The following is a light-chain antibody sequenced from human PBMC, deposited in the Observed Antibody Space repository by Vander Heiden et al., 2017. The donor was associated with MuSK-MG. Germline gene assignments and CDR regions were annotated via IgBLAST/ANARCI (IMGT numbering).Light chain of an antibody. V-gene: IGKV3-20*01. Sequence: EIVLTQSPGTLSLSPGERATLSCRASQSVNSNYLAWYQQKPGQAPRPLIYGASSRATDIPDRFSGSGSGTDFTLTISRLEPEDFALYYCQQYGSSPWTFGQGTTVEIK. CDR3: QQYGSSPWT. CDR2: GAS. CDR1: QSVNSNY. J-gene: IGKJ1*01.